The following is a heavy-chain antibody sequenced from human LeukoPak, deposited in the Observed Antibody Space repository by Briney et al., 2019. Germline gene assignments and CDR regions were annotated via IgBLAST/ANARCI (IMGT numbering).Heavy chain of an antibody. D-gene: IGHD3-3*01. J-gene: IGHJ4*02. CDR2: IHYSGNT. CDR1: GGSTSSSNYY. V-gene: IGHV4-39*01. Sequence: PSETLSLTCTVSGGSTSSSNYYWGWIRQPPGKGLEWIGGIHYSGNTYYNPSLKGRATISVGTSKNQFSLKLSSVTAADTAVYYCARLGAGPTYYDFWSGYSSFYFDYWGQGTLVTVSS. CDR3: ARLGAGPTYYDFWSGYSSFYFDY.